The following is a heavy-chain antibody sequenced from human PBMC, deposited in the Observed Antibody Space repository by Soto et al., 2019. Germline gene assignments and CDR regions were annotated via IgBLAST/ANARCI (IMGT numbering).Heavy chain of an antibody. D-gene: IGHD6-25*01. V-gene: IGHV4-59*01. Sequence: HVQVQESGPGPVKPSETLSLTCTVSGGSINNYYWSWIRQPPGRGLEWIAYIYYSGSTNYNPSFKSRVIVSVDTSRNQFSLRLSSLTAADTAVYYCARWHSSSGYYGMDVWGQGTTVTVSS. J-gene: IGHJ6*02. CDR3: ARWHSSSGYYGMDV. CDR1: GGSINNYY. CDR2: IYYSGST.